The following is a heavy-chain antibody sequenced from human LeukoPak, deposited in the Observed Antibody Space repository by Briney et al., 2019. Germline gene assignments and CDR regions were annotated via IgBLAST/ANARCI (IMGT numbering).Heavy chain of an antibody. CDR2: IYPTDSDT. CDR3: ERQSRGSGSYFPFDY. D-gene: IGHD3-10*01. V-gene: IGHV5-51*01. CDR1: GYSFTNYW. J-gene: IGHJ4*02. Sequence: GESLKISCKGSGYSFTNYWIGWVRQMPGKGLEWMGIIYPTDSDTRYSPSFQGQVTISADKSISTAYLQWSSLKASDTAMYYCERQSRGSGSYFPFDYWGQGTLVTVSS.